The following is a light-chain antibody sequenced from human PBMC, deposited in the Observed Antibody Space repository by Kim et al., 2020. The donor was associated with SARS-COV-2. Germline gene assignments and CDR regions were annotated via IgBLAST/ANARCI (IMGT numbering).Light chain of an antibody. V-gene: IGLV3-19*01. CDR3: NSRDSNDYVV. CDR2: GKD. Sequence: SSELTHDPAVSVALGQTVTITCQGDSLRSYYATWYQQKPGQAPKVVIYGKDNRPSGVPDRFSGSSSGNTAYLTITGTQAGDEADYYCNSRDSNDYVVFGGGTQLTVL. CDR1: SLRSYY. J-gene: IGLJ2*01.